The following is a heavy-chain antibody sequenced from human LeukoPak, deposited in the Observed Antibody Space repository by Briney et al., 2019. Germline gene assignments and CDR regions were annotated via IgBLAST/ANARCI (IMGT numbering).Heavy chain of an antibody. Sequence: GGSLRLSCAASGFTFSSYWMSWVRQAPGKGLEWVANIKQDGSEKYYVDSVKGRFTISRNNAKNSLYLQMNSLRAEDTAVYYCAREGYYYGSGTDFDNWGQGTLVTVSS. CDR2: IKQDGSEK. CDR3: AREGYYYGSGTDFDN. D-gene: IGHD3-10*01. J-gene: IGHJ4*02. CDR1: GFTFSSYW. V-gene: IGHV3-7*01.